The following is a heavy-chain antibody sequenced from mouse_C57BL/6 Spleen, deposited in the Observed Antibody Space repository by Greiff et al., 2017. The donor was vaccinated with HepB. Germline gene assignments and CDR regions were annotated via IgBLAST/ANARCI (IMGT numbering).Heavy chain of an antibody. CDR1: GYTFTDYY. V-gene: IGHV1-26*01. CDR2: INPNNGGT. D-gene: IGHD1-2*01. J-gene: IGHJ2*01. CDR3: ARWGTTAN. Sequence: EVQLQQSGPELVKPGASVKISCKASGYTFTDYYMNWVKQSHGKSLEWMRDINPNNGGTTYNQKCKGKATLTVDKSSSTAYMEHRSLTSEDSAVDYCARWGTTANWGQGTTLTVSS.